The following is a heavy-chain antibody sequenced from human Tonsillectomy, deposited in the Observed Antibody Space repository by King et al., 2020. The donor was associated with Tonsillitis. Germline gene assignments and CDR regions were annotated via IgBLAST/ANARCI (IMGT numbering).Heavy chain of an antibody. V-gene: IGHV7-4-1*02. CDR1: GYTFTSYA. CDR2: INTNTGNP. J-gene: IGHJ1*01. Sequence: VQLVESGSELKKPGASVKVSCKASGYTFTSYAMNWVRQAPGQGLEWMGWINTNTGNPTYAKGFTGRFVFSLDTSVTTAYLQISSLNGEDTAVYYCASKFKGVCSSTNSQFLNWGEGTLVTVSS. CDR3: ASKFKGVCSSTNSQFLN. D-gene: IGHD2-2*01.